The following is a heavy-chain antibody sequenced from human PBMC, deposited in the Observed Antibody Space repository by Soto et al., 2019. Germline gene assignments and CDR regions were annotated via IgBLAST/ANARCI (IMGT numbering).Heavy chain of an antibody. CDR3: TRERSLVSFLFDY. CDR2: ISGSGRGSRP. D-gene: IGHD3-16*01. CDR1: GFNFSNYA. V-gene: IGHV3-23*01. Sequence: GSLRLSCLDSGFNFSNYALALVRQAAGKGLEWVSSISGSGRGSRPYCADSVQGRFTISRDHSKNIVSLQMDSLRVDDTAVYYCTRERSLVSFLFDYWGPGTLVTVSS. J-gene: IGHJ4*02.